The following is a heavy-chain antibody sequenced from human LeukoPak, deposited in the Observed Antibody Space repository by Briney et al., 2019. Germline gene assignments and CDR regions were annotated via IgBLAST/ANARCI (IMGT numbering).Heavy chain of an antibody. CDR1: GGTFSSYA. CDR2: IIPIFGTA. V-gene: IGHV1-69*13. J-gene: IGHJ4*02. CDR3: ARARFHDQALDY. Sequence: ASVKVSCKASGGTFSSYAISWVRQAPGQGLEWMGGIIPIFGTANYAQKFQGRVTITADESTSTAYMELSSLRSEDTAVYYCARARFHDQALDYWGQGTLVTVSS.